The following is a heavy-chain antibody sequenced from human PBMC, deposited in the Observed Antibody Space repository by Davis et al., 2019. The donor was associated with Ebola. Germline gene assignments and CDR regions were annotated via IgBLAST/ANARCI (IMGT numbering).Heavy chain of an antibody. CDR3: AREALEYNWNEELDY. D-gene: IGHD1-1*01. CDR1: GFPFGSYG. CDR2: MSYTGGNQ. V-gene: IGHV3-33*01. J-gene: IGHJ4*02. Sequence: GESLKISCTVSGFPFGSYGMHWVRQAPGKGLEWVAVMSYTGGNQYYADSVRGRFFISRDNSRNTLYLQMNSLRVDDTAVYYCAREALEYNWNEELDYWGQGTLVTVSS.